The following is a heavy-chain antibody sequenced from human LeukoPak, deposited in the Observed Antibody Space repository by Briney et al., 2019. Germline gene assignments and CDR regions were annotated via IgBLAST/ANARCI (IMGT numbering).Heavy chain of an antibody. CDR3: ARDALSGYSLVGGMDV. V-gene: IGHV3-48*02. D-gene: IGHD5-18*01. CDR2: ISSSSSTI. J-gene: IGHJ6*02. Sequence: GGSLRLSCAASGFTFSSYWMNWVRQAPGKGLEWVSYISSSSSTIYYADSVKGRFTISRDNAKNSLYLQMNSLRDEDTAVYYCARDALSGYSLVGGMDVWGQGTTVTVSS. CDR1: GFTFSSYW.